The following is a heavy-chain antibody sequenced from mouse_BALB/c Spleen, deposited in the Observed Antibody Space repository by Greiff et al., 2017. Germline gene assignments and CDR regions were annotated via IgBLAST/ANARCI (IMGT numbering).Heavy chain of an antibody. D-gene: IGHD2-3*01. CDR3: ARGGYSRFAY. CDR2: INPGSGGT. J-gene: IGHJ3*01. Sequence: VQLQQSGAELVRPGTSVKVSCKASGYAFTNYLIEWVKQRPGQGLEWIGVINPGSGGTNYNEKFKGKATLTADKSSSTAYMQLSSLTSDDSAVYFCARGGYSRFAYWGQGTLVTVSA. CDR1: GYAFTNYL. V-gene: IGHV1-54*01.